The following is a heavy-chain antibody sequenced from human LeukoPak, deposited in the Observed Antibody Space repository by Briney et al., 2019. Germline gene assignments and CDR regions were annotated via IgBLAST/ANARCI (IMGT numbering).Heavy chain of an antibody. Sequence: PSETLSLTCTVSGGSISSSSYYWGWIRQPPGKGLEWIGSIYYSGSTYYNPSLKSRVTISVDTSKNQFSLKLSSVTAADTAVYYCARERSSIAARQARYYYYYYMDVWGKGTTVTVSS. J-gene: IGHJ6*03. CDR2: IYYSGST. CDR3: ARERSSIAARQARYYYYYYMDV. V-gene: IGHV4-39*07. CDR1: GGSISSSSYY. D-gene: IGHD6-6*01.